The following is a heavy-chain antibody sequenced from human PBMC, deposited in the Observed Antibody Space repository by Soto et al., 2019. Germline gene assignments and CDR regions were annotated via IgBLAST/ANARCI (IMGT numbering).Heavy chain of an antibody. CDR3: TTLRLDP. Sequence: ASVKVSCKASGYTFTAFYMNWVRQAPGQGLEWMGWVNPNTGVTKYAQKFQGRVTMTRDTSINTAYMELSGLTSDDTAVYYCTTLRLDPWGQGTLVTVS. D-gene: IGHD3-9*01. J-gene: IGHJ5*02. CDR1: GYTFTAFY. V-gene: IGHV1-2*02. CDR2: VNPNTGVT.